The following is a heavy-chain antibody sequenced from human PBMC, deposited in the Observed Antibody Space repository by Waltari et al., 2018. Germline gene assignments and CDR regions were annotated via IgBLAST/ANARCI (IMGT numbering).Heavy chain of an antibody. J-gene: IGHJ3*02. CDR2: SYYRGRT. Sequence: QVQLQESGPGLAQPSETLSLTCTISDGSTISYYWTWIRQPPGKGLEWIGFSYYRGRTDYNPSLTSRVTISLDTSKNQFSLKLSSVTAADTAVYYCARYCNSNSCYWDAFDIWGQGTMVTVSS. CDR3: ARYCNSNSCYWDAFDI. V-gene: IGHV4-59*08. CDR1: DGSTISYY. D-gene: IGHD2-2*01.